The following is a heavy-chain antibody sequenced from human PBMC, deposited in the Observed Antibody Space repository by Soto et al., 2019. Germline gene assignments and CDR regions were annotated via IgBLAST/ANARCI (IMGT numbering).Heavy chain of an antibody. V-gene: IGHV3-48*03. CDR1: GFTFSPYE. CDR2: ISSSGSTI. J-gene: IGHJ4*02. CDR3: VREAQCSNGVCQFDH. Sequence: PGWSLRLSCAASGFTFSPYEMSWVRQAPGKGLEWISYISSSGSTIHYADSVKGRFSISRDNAKKSLFLQMNSLRAEDTAVYYFVREAQCSNGVCQFDHWGRGTRVTVSA. D-gene: IGHD2-8*01.